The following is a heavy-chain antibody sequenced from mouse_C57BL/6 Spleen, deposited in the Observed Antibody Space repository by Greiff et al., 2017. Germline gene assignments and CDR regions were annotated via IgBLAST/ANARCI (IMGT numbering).Heavy chain of an antibody. CDR1: GYTFTSYW. J-gene: IGHJ3*01. V-gene: IGHV1-52*01. CDR3: ARTIYSNYRAWFAY. CDR2: IDPSDSET. D-gene: IGHD2-5*01. Sequence: QVQLQQPGAELVRPGSSVKLSCKASGYTFTSYWMHWVKQRPIQGLEWIGNIDPSDSETHYNQKFKDKATLTVDKSSSTAYMQISSLTSEDSAVYYCARTIYSNYRAWFAYWGQGTLVTVSA.